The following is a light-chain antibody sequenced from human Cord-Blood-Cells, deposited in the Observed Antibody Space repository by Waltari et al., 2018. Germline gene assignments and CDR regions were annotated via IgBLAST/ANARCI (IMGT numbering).Light chain of an antibody. CDR1: QSISRD. Sequence: DIQITQSPSSLSACVGERVTITSRASQSISRDLTWYQQKPGNAPKLLIYAASSLQSGGPARFRGSGSGTDCALTSHGRLPVYLATYYCQQSYSTACFGGGTKVEIK. CDR2: AAS. V-gene: IGKV1-39*01. J-gene: IGKJ4*01. CDR3: QQSYSTAC.